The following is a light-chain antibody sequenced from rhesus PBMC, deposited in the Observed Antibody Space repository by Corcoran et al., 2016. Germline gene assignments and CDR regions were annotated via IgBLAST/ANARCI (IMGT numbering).Light chain of an antibody. CDR3: QQYSHWPLS. CDR1: QTVSDN. Sequence: EIVMTQSPATLSLSPGERATLSCRASQTVSDNLAWYQQKPGQAPSLLIYGSSSRATGIPDRFRGSGSGTDFTLTISSLGPEDLAFYFCQQYSHWPLSFGGGAKVEIK. V-gene: IGKV3-42*03. J-gene: IGKJ4*01. CDR2: GSS.